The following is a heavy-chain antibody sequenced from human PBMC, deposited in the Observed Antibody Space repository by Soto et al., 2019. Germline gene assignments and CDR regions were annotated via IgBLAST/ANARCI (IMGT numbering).Heavy chain of an antibody. D-gene: IGHD5-12*01. CDR3: ARGVATTLGLDL. CDR1: GFPFRNYR. V-gene: IGHV3-48*01. CDR2: ISSSSSTI. Sequence: GGXPRPSWAASGFPFRNYRINWVRQSPGKGLEWVSYISSSSSTIYYADSVKGRFTISRDNAKNSLYLQMNSLRAEDTAVYYCARGVATTLGLDLWGRGTLVTVSS. J-gene: IGHJ2*01.